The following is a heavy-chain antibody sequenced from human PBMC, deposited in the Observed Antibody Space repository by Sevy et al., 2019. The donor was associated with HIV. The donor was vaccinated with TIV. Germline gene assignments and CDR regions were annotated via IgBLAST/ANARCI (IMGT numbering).Heavy chain of an antibody. CDR2: SYYSGST. V-gene: IGHV4-39*01. Sequence: SEILSLTCTVSGCSISSSDNYWGWIRQPPGKGLDWIASSYYSGSTYYNPSLKSRVTISVDTSKNQFSLKLRSVTAADTAVYYRARRRVEDYYGSGTPPLVNGPFDIWGQGTMVTVSS. CDR3: ARRRVEDYYGSGTPPLVNGPFDI. D-gene: IGHD3-10*01. CDR1: GCSISSSDNY. J-gene: IGHJ3*02.